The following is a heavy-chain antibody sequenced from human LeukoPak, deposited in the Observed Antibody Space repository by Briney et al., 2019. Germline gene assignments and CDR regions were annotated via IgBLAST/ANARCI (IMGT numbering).Heavy chain of an antibody. D-gene: IGHD2-2*01. J-gene: IGHJ5*02. CDR1: GGSFSGYY. CDR3: ARGGGGEIVVVPAASTRSNWFDP. V-gene: IGHV4-34*01. CDR2: INHSGST. Sequence: PSETLSLTCAVYGGSFSGYYWSWIRQPPGKGLEWIGEINHSGSTNYNPSLKSRVTISVDTSKNQFSLKLSSVTAADTAVYYCARGGGGEIVVVPAASTRSNWFDPWGQGTLVTVSS.